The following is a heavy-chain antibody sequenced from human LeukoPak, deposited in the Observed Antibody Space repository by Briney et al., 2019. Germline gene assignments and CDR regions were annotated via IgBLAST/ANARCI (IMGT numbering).Heavy chain of an antibody. CDR2: INTHSGGT. CDR3: ARVGRGYSYGYFDY. CDR1: GYTFTGYY. Sequence: GASVKVSCKASGYTFTGYYMHWVRQAPGQGLEWMGWINTHSGGTNYAQKFQGRVTMTRDTSISTAYMELSRLRSDDTAVYYCARVGRGYSYGYFDYRGQGTLVTVSS. V-gene: IGHV1-2*02. J-gene: IGHJ4*02. D-gene: IGHD5-18*01.